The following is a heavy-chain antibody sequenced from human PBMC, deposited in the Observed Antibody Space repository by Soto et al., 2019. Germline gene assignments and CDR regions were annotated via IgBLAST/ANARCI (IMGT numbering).Heavy chain of an antibody. CDR1: GYTFTGYY. V-gene: IGHV1-2*04. D-gene: IGHD3-3*01. CDR3: ARDVLGSYYCWSGYFYLGVMAF. CDR2: INPNSGGT. J-gene: IGHJ6*02. Sequence: GASVKVSCKASGYTFTGYYMHWGRQAPGQRLEGMGWINPNSGGTNYAQKVQGWVTMTRDTSISTAYMELSRLRSDDTAVYYCARDVLGSYYCWSGYFYLGVMAFWGQGTTVTVSS.